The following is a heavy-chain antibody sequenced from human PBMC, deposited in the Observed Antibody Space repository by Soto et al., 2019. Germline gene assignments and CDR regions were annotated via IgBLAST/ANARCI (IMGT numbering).Heavy chain of an antibody. CDR2: IIPIFGTA. CDR3: ATGVVAATKIAFDI. CDR1: GGTFSSYA. D-gene: IGHD2-15*01. Sequence: QVQLVQSGAEVKKPGSSVKVSCKASGGTFSSYAISWVRQAPGQGLEWMGGIIPIFGTANYAQKFQGRVTITADEFTSTAYMELSSLRSEDTAVYYCATGVVAATKIAFDIWGQGTMVTVSS. V-gene: IGHV1-69*01. J-gene: IGHJ3*02.